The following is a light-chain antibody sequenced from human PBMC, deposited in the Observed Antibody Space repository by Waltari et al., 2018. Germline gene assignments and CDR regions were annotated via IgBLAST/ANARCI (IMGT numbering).Light chain of an antibody. CDR3: CSYAGTNIPVL. Sequence: QPALSQPASVSGSPGQSITISCSGTSSDIWTYNFVSWYQQHPGKAPKIVIYEVTERPSGVSNRFSGSKSGNTASLTISGLQAEAEADYYCCSYAGTNIPVLFGGGTRLNVL. CDR2: EVT. CDR1: SSDIWTYNF. V-gene: IGLV2-23*02. J-gene: IGLJ2*01.